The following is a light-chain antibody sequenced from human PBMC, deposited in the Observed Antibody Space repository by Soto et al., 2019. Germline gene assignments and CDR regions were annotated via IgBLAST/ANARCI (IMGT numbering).Light chain of an antibody. V-gene: IGKV1-27*01. J-gene: IGKJ5*01. CDR2: STS. Sequence: DIQMTQSPSTLSASVGDRVTITCRASQSVSNYLNWSRQLPGKAPTLLIYSTSTLHSGVPSRFSGSGSGTDFTLTITSLQPEDIATYFCQKYDTAPLTFGGGTRLEIK. CDR3: QKYDTAPLT. CDR1: QSVSNY.